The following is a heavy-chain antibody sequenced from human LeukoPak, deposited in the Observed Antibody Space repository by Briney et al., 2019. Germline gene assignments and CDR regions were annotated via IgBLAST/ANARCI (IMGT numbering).Heavy chain of an antibody. Sequence: PGGSLRLSCAASGFTFGNNWMAWVRQAPGKGLEWVANVKQDGSEKYYADSVKGRFTISRDNAKNSLFLLMSSLRGADTAVYHCARGGYDSGWYYLDSWGQGTLVTVSS. CDR2: VKQDGSEK. CDR3: ARGGYDSGWYYLDS. CDR1: GFTFGNNW. J-gene: IGHJ4*02. D-gene: IGHD3-22*01. V-gene: IGHV3-7*01.